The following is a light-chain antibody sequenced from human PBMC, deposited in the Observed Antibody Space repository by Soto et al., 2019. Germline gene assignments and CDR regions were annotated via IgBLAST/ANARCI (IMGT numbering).Light chain of an antibody. CDR3: QQYNSYST. J-gene: IGKJ5*01. Sequence: IVLTQSPSTLSLSPGERATLSCGASQTVSSGSLVWYQQRPGQAPRLLFFGASTRATGIPDRFSGGGSGTDFTLTISRLEPDDFATYYCQQYNSYSTFGQGTRLEIK. CDR2: GAS. V-gene: IGKV3-20*01. CDR1: QTVSSGS.